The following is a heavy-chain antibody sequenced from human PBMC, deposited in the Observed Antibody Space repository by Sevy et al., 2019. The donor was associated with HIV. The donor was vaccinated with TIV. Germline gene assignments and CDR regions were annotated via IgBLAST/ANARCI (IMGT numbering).Heavy chain of an antibody. CDR2: IWYDGSNK. D-gene: IGHD2-2*01. V-gene: IGHV3-33*08. CDR1: GFTFRTYG. CDR3: AREGYCSSTSCYGDYYYYYGMDV. Sequence: GGSLRLSCVASGFTFRTYGIHWVRQAPGKGLEWVAVIWYDGSNKYYADSVKGRFTISRDNSKNTLYLQMNSLRAEDTAVYYCAREGYCSSTSCYGDYYYYYGMDVWGQGTTVTVSS. J-gene: IGHJ6*02.